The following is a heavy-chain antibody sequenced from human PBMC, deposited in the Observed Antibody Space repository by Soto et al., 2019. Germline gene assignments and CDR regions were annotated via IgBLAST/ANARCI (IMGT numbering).Heavy chain of an antibody. CDR2: INDAGGNT. D-gene: IGHD3-22*01. Sequence: GGSLRLSCVASGFTFSNYAMSWVRQPPGKGLEWVSAINDAGGNTYYADSVKGRFTISRDTSKNTLFLQMSSLRVEDTAIYYCGKKYFDDTRGYYYDYWGQGTLVTVAS. J-gene: IGHJ4*02. V-gene: IGHV3-23*01. CDR1: GFTFSNYA. CDR3: GKKYFDDTRGYYYDY.